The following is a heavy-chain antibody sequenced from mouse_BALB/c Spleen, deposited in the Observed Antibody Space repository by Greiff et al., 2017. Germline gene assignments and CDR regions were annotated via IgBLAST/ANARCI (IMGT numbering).Heavy chain of an antibody. Sequence: EVQRVESGGGLVQPGGSLKLSCAASGFTFSSYTMSWVRQTPEKRLEWVAYISNGGGSTYYPDTVKGRFTISRDNAKNTLYLQMSSLKSEDTAMYYCARQGELTGTYFDYWGQGTTLTVSS. CDR3: ARQGELTGTYFDY. J-gene: IGHJ2*01. CDR1: GFTFSSYT. CDR2: ISNGGGST. V-gene: IGHV5-12-2*01. D-gene: IGHD4-1*01.